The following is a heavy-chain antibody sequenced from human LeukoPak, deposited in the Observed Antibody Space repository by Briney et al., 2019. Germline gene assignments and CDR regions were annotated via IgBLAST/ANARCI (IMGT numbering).Heavy chain of an antibody. J-gene: IGHJ4*02. CDR1: GFTFTSYV. D-gene: IGHD4-17*01. CDR2: ISGSGGST. V-gene: IGHV3-23*01. CDR3: ARDDDYGDYATY. Sequence: GGSLRLSCAASGFTFTSYVMSWARQAPGKGLEWVSAISGSGGSTYYADSVKGRFTISRDNSKNTLYLQMNSLRAGDTAVYYCARDDDYGDYATYWGQGTLVTVSS.